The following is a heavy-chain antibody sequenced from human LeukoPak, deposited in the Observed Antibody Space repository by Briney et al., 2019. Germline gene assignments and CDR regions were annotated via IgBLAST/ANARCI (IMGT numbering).Heavy chain of an antibody. CDR3: ARDRAYDFWSGKNAFDI. D-gene: IGHD3-3*01. V-gene: IGHV4-39*07. Sequence: PSETLSLTCTVSSGSISTSNYYWGWVRQPPGKALEWIGNIFYSGSTYYSPSLKSRVTISLDTSRNQFSLKLSSVTAEDTAVYYCARDRAYDFWSGKNAFDIWGQGTMVTVSS. J-gene: IGHJ3*02. CDR2: IFYSGST. CDR1: SGSISTSNYY.